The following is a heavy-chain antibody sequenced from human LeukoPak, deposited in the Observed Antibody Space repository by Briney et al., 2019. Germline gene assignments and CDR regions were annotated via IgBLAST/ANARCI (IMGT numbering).Heavy chain of an antibody. CDR3: ARDFVGLKSYGMDV. CDR1: GGSISIYY. CDR2: IHYSVST. J-gene: IGHJ6*02. D-gene: IGHD3-3*01. V-gene: IGHV4-59*01. Sequence: SGTLSLTCSVSGGSISIYYWNWIRQPPGKGLEWVCSIHYSVSTNYNASLNSRVRISIDMAQTQFDLNLTSVTAAVTAVYYCARDFVGLKSYGMDVWGQGTTVTVSS.